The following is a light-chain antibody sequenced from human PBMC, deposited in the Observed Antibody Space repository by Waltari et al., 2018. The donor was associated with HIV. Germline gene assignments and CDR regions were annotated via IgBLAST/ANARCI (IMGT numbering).Light chain of an antibody. CDR1: SIYVGAYNL. V-gene: IGLV2-23*02. Sequence: QSALTQPAPVSGSPGQSTSLSCPGTSIYVGAYNLVSCYQQHPGKAPKLMIYEVSKRPSGVSNRFSGSKSGNTASLTISGLQAEDEADYYCCAYAGSTTYVIFGGGTKLTVL. J-gene: IGLJ2*01. CDR3: CAYAGSTTYVI. CDR2: EVS.